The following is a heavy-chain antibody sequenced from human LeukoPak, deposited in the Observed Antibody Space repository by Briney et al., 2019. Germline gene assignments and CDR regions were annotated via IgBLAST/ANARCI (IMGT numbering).Heavy chain of an antibody. CDR2: MNPNSGNA. Sequence: ASVKVSCKASGYTFTSYEINWVRQASGQGLEWMGWMNPNSGNADYAQKFQGRVTITRDTSISTAYMELSSLRSEDTAIYYCARRSIAARQFDYWGQGTLVTVSS. CDR3: ARRSIAARQFDY. V-gene: IGHV1-8*03. D-gene: IGHD6-6*01. CDR1: GYTFTSYE. J-gene: IGHJ4*02.